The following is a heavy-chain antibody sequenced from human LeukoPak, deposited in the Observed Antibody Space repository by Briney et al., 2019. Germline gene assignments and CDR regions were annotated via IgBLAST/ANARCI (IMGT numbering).Heavy chain of an antibody. J-gene: IGHJ6*02. D-gene: IGHD1-26*01. V-gene: IGHV4-34*01. Sequence: PSETLSLTCAVYGGSFSGYYWSWIRQPPGKGLEWIGEINHSGSTNYNPSLKSRVTISVDTSKSQFSLKLSSVTAADTAVYYCARAVVGGGSYYYYYGMDVWGQGTTVTVSS. CDR2: INHSGST. CDR1: GGSFSGYY. CDR3: ARAVVGGGSYYYYYGMDV.